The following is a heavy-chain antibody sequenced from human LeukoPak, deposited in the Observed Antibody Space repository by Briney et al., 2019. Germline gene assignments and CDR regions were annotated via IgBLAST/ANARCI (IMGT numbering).Heavy chain of an antibody. CDR1: GFTFDDYA. D-gene: IGHD3-22*01. CDR2: ISWNSGSI. J-gene: IGHJ4*02. Sequence: PGGSLRLSCAASGFTFDDYAMHGVRQAPGKGLEWVSGISWNSGSIGYADSVKGRFTISRDNAKNSLYLQVNSLRAEDTAVYYCVRESYYDSGGYPVYYIDFWGQGTRVTVSS. CDR3: VRESYYDSGGYPVYYIDF. V-gene: IGHV3-9*01.